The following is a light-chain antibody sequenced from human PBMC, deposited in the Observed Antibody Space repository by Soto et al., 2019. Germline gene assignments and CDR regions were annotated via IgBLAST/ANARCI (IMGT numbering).Light chain of an antibody. Sequence: IVLTQSPATLSLSPGERATLSCTASQHVTTTYIAWDQQKFGQAPRLLIYGASTRATGTPDRFTGGGFGTDFALTISRGEPEDYAVYYCQQYDSAFTFGGGTKVEMK. CDR3: QQYDSAFT. CDR2: GAS. J-gene: IGKJ4*02. CDR1: QHVTTTY. V-gene: IGKV3-20*01.